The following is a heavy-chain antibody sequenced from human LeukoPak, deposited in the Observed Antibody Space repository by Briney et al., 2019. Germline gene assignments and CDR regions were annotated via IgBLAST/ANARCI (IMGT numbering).Heavy chain of an antibody. CDR1: GFTFSSYS. CDR3: ARQSVAGDAFDI. J-gene: IGHJ3*02. Sequence: GGSLRLSCAASGFTFSSYSMNWVRRAPGKGLEWVSSISSSSSYIYYADSVKGRFTISRDNAKNSLYLQMNSLRAEDTAVYYCARQSVAGDAFDIWGQGTMVTVSS. D-gene: IGHD6-19*01. CDR2: ISSSSSYI. V-gene: IGHV3-21*01.